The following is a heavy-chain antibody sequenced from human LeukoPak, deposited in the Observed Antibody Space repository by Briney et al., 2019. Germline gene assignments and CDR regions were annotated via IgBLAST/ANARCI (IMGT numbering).Heavy chain of an antibody. CDR3: ARVGYCSSTSCYGGAFDI. CDR1: GYTFTSYD. J-gene: IGHJ3*02. Sequence: ASVKVSCKASGYTFTSYDINWVRQATGQGLEWMGWMNPNSGNTGYAQKFQGRVTMTRNTSISTAYMELSSLRSEDTAVYYCARVGYCSSTSCYGGAFDIWGQGTMVTVSS. CDR2: MNPNSGNT. D-gene: IGHD2-2*01. V-gene: IGHV1-8*01.